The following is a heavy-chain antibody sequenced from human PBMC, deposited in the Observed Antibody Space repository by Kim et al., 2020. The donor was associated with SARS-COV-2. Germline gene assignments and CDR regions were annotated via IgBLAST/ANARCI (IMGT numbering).Heavy chain of an antibody. Sequence: GGSLRLSCGASGFTFKNYGMQWVRQAPGKGLEWLAVIAHDGTVTHYADSVKGRFTISRDNSRNTVSLQMNSLRAEDTAIYYCAKEQTPFSAMNFDFWGQGMLFTVS. V-gene: IGHV3-30*18. J-gene: IGHJ4*02. CDR2: IAHDGTVT. CDR3: AKEQTPFSAMNFDF. CDR1: GFTFKNYG. D-gene: IGHD2-15*01.